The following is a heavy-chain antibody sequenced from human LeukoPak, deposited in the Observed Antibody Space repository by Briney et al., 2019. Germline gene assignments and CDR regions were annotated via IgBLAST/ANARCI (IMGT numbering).Heavy chain of an antibody. D-gene: IGHD6-13*01. Sequence: GGSLRLSCAASGFTFSSYAMSWVRQAPGKGLEWVSSIGGSGGSRYYEDSVKGRFNISRDNCKNTLYLQMNSLRAEDTAVYYCAKVETAAAATLRGFDYWGQGTLVTVSS. CDR3: AKVETAAAATLRGFDY. CDR1: GFTFSSYA. V-gene: IGHV3-23*01. J-gene: IGHJ4*02. CDR2: IGGSGGSR.